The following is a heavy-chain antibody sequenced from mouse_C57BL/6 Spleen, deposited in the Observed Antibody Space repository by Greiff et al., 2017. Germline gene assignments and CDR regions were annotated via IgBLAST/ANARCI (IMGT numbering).Heavy chain of an antibody. J-gene: IGHJ3*01. V-gene: IGHV3-6*01. CDR3: ARGYDYDRSAWFAY. D-gene: IGHD2-4*01. CDR1: GYSITSGYY. CDR2: ISYDGSN. Sequence: DVKLQESGPGLVKPSQSLSLTCSVTGYSITSGYYWNWIRQFPGNKLEWMGYISYDGSNNYNPSLKNRISITRDTSKNQFFLKLNSVTTEDTATYYCARGYDYDRSAWFAYWGQGTLVTVSA.